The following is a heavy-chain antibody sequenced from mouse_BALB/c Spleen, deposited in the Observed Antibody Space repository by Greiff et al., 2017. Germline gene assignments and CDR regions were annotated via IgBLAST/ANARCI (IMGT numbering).Heavy chain of an antibody. CDR1: GFTFSSFG. V-gene: IGHV5-17*02. Sequence: EVKLVESGGGLVQPGGSRKLSCAASGFTFSSFGMHWVRQAPEKGLEWVAYISSGSSTIYYADTVKGRFTISRDNPKNTLFLQMTSLRSEDTAMYYCARFGRLLPHDAMDYWGQGTSVTVSS. D-gene: IGHD2-3*01. J-gene: IGHJ4*01. CDR2: ISSGSSTI. CDR3: ARFGRLLPHDAMDY.